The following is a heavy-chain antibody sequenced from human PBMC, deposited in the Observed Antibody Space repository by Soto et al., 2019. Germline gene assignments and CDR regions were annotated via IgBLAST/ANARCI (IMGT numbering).Heavy chain of an antibody. V-gene: IGHV4-39*01. J-gene: IGHJ5*02. CDR1: GGSISSSSYY. CDR3: GRQVVAYCSGGICYSPNRHWFDP. D-gene: IGHD2-15*01. CDR2: SYSSGST. Sequence: QLKLQESGQGLVKPSETLSLTCTVSGGSISSSSYYWGWIRQPPGKGLEWIGSSYSSGSTYSNPSLKSRVTISVDKYKNQFTLTLSSVTAADTAVYYFGRQVVAYCSGGICYSPNRHWFDPWGQGTLVTVSS.